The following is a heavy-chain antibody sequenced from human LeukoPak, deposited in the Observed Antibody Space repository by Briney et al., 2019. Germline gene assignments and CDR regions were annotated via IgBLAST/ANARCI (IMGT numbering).Heavy chain of an antibody. Sequence: GGSLRLSCAASGFTFDDYGMSWVRQAPGKGLEWVSYISSSGSTIYYADSVKGRFTISRDNAKNSLYLQMNSLRAEDTAVYYCARGKWFGELGFDYWGQGTLVTVSS. CDR1: GFTFDDYG. J-gene: IGHJ4*02. V-gene: IGHV3-11*04. CDR3: ARGKWFGELGFDY. CDR2: ISSSGSTI. D-gene: IGHD3-10*01.